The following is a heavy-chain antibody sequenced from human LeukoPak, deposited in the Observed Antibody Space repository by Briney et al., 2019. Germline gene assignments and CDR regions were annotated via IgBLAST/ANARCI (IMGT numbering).Heavy chain of an antibody. CDR2: INHSGST. J-gene: IGHJ5*02. CDR1: GGSFSGYY. D-gene: IGHD2-2*01. V-gene: IGHV4-34*01. Sequence: SETLSLTCAVYGGSFSGYYWSWIRQPPGKGLEWIGEINHSGSTNYNPSLKSRVTISVDTSKNQFSLKLSSVTAADTAVYYCARGLYCSGTSCYGRGNNWFDPWGQGTLVTVSS. CDR3: ARGLYCSGTSCYGRGNNWFDP.